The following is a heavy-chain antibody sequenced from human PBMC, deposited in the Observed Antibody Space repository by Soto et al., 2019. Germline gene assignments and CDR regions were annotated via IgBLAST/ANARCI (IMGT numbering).Heavy chain of an antibody. V-gene: IGHV5-51*01. CDR1: GYNFPSYW. CDR3: ASQGYSHYDGFYDRMDD. D-gene: IGHD5-12*01. Sequence: PGESLKISCMGSGYNFPSYWIARVRHVPGKGLEYMGIVYPGDSDTRYGPSFQGRVTISADKSISTAYLQWRSVKASDTAIYYCASQGYSHYDGFYDRMDDWGQGTTVPVSS. J-gene: IGHJ6*02. CDR2: VYPGDSDT.